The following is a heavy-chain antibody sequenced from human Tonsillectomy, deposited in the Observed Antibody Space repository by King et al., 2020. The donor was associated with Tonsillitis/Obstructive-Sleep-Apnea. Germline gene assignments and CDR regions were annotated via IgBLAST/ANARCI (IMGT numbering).Heavy chain of an antibody. CDR3: AKEGENTEPHYYYHYHTDV. J-gene: IGHJ6*03. D-gene: IGHD1-14*01. CDR2: ISGSGGST. V-gene: IGHV3-23*04. Sequence: EVQLVESGGGLVQPGGSLRLSCAASGFTFSSYAMSWVRQAPGKGLEWVSAISGSGGSTYYADSVKGRFTISRDNSKNTLYLPMNSLRAEDTAVYYCAKEGENTEPHYYYHYHTDVCGKGTTVTVSS. CDR1: GFTFSSYA.